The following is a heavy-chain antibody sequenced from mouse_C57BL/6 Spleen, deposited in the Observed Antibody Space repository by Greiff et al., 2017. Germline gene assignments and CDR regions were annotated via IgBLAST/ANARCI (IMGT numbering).Heavy chain of an antibody. Sequence: EVKVVESGGGLVKPGGSLKLSCAASGFTFSDYGMHWVRQAPEKGLEWVAYISSGSSTIYYADTVKGRFTISRDNAKNTLFLQMTSLRSEDTAMYYCARGLDSSGLFAYWGQGTLVTVSA. CDR2: ISSGSSTI. J-gene: IGHJ3*01. D-gene: IGHD3-2*02. V-gene: IGHV5-17*01. CDR1: GFTFSDYG. CDR3: ARGLDSSGLFAY.